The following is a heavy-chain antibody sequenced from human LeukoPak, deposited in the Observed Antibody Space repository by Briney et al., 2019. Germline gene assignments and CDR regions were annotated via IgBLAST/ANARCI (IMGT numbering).Heavy chain of an antibody. Sequence: GGSLRLSCTASGLPFSSHWLSWFRQSPGKGLEWVAHINRDGTEKQYLDSVKGRFTISRDNARNSQYLQMNSLRAEDTAVYYCARDPAAFDWFANPGFDYWGQGTLVTVSS. CDR1: GLPFSSHW. CDR2: INRDGTEK. V-gene: IGHV3-7*03. J-gene: IGHJ4*02. D-gene: IGHD3-9*01. CDR3: ARDPAAFDWFANPGFDY.